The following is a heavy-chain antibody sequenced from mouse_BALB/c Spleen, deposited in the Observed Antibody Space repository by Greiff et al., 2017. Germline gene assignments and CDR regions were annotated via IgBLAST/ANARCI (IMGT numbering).Heavy chain of an antibody. V-gene: IGHV5-12-2*01. J-gene: IGHJ4*01. CDR2: ISNGGGST. CDR1: GFTFSSYT. CDR3: ARHALLLRSMDY. Sequence: EVKLVESGGGLVQPGGSLKLSCAASGFTFSSYTMSWVRQTPEKRLEWVAYISNGGGSTYYPDTVKGRFTISRDNAKNTLYLQMSSLKSEDTAMYYCARHALLLRSMDYWGQGTSVTVSS. D-gene: IGHD1-1*01.